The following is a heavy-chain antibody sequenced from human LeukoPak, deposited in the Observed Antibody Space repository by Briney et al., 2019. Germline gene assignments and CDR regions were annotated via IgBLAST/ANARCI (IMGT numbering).Heavy chain of an antibody. CDR1: GGSFSGYY. CDR3: ARLIGGMFDYYFDY. CDR2: INHSGRT. V-gene: IGHV4-34*01. D-gene: IGHD3-10*02. Sequence: SETLSLTCAVYGGSFSGYYWSWIRQSPGKGLEWIGEINHSGRTKYSPSLKSRVAMSVDTSTNQFSLKLSSVRAEDTAVYYCARLIGGMFDYYFDYWGQGTLVTVSS. J-gene: IGHJ4*02.